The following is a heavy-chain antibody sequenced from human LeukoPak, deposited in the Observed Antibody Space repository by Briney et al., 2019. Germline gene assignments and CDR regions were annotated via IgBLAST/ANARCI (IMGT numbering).Heavy chain of an antibody. V-gene: IGHV3-23*01. CDR2: ISGSGGST. CDR1: GFTFSSYA. CDR3: THLWFGEHYYYYYMDV. Sequence: GGSLRLSCAASGFTFSSYAMSWVRQAPGKGLEWVSAISGSGGSTYYADSVKGRFTISRDNSKNTLYLQMNSLKTDDTAVYYCTHLWFGEHYYYYYMDVWGKGTTVTISS. J-gene: IGHJ6*03. D-gene: IGHD3-10*01.